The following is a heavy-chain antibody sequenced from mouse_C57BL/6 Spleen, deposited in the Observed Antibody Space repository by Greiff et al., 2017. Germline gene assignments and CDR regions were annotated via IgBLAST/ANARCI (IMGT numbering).Heavy chain of an antibody. V-gene: IGHV3-6*01. J-gene: IGHJ3*01. CDR1: GYSITSGYY. D-gene: IGHD4-1*01. CDR2: ISYDGSN. Sequence: ESGPGLVKPSQSLSLTCSVTGYSITSGYYWNWIRQFPGNKLEWMGYISYDGSNNYNPSLKNRISITRDTSKNQFFLKLNSVTTEDTATYYCARANWDESFAYWGQGTLVTVSA. CDR3: ARANWDESFAY.